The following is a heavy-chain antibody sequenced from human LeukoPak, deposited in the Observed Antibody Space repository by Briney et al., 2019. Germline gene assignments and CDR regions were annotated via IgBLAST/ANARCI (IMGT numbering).Heavy chain of an antibody. J-gene: IGHJ4*02. CDR2: IHYSGSSGST. CDR3: ARVSDLAAAGTYDY. V-gene: IGHV4-59*02. Sequence: SETLSLTCTVSGGSVTSYYWSWIRQPPGKGLEWIGNIHYSGSSGSTNYNPSLKSRVTTSVDTSTNQLSLRLSSMTAADTAVYYCARVSDLAAAGTYDYWGQGTLVTVSS. D-gene: IGHD6-13*01. CDR1: GGSVTSYY.